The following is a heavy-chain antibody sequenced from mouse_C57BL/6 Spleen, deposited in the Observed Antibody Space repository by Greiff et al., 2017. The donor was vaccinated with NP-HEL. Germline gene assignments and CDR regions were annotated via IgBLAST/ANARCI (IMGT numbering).Heavy chain of an antibody. J-gene: IGHJ2*01. V-gene: IGHV1-64*01. CDR2: IHPNSGST. CDR1: GYTFTSYW. Sequence: QVHVKQSGAELVKPGASVKLSCKASGYTFTSYWMHWVKQRPGQGLEWIGMIHPNSGSTNYNEKFKSKATLTVDKSSSTAYMQLSSLTSEDSAVYYCARDYGSSRQGYWGQGTTLTVSS. CDR3: ARDYGSSRQGY. D-gene: IGHD1-1*01.